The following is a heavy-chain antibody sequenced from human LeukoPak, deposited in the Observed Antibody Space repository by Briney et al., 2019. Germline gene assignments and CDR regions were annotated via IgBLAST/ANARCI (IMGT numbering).Heavy chain of an antibody. Sequence: SETLSLTCTVSGGSISSYYWSWIRQPPGKGLEWIGYIYYSGSTNYNPSLKSRVTISVDTSKNQFSLKLSSVTAADTAVYYCATARPSYYYYYMDVWGKGTTVTVSS. D-gene: IGHD6-6*01. V-gene: IGHV4-59*01. CDR1: GGSISSYY. CDR3: ATARPSYYYYYMDV. CDR2: IYYSGST. J-gene: IGHJ6*03.